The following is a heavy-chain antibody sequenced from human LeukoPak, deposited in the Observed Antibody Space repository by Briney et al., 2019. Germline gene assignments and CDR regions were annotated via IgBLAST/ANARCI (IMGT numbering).Heavy chain of an antibody. CDR1: GGSITGSF. CDR3: ARSPKLLGYCSGGSSYVFDY. CDR2: IYTSGST. Sequence: SETLSLTCTVSGGSITGSFWSWIRQPAGKELEWIGRIYTSGSTNYNPSLKSRVTISVDMSKNQFSLKLSSVTAADTAVYYCARSPKLLGYCSGGSSYVFDYWGQGTLVTVSS. D-gene: IGHD2-15*01. V-gene: IGHV4-4*07. J-gene: IGHJ4*02.